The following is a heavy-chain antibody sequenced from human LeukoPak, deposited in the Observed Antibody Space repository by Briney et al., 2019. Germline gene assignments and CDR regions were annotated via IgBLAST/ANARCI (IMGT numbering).Heavy chain of an antibody. V-gene: IGHV3-23*01. CDR2: ISGSGTGT. CDR3: AKEGGTGTRFDY. J-gene: IGHJ4*02. CDR1: GFTFSSSA. Sequence: PVGSLRLSCAASGFTFSSSAMSWVRQAPGKGLYWVSAISGSGTGTYYADSVKGRFTISRDNSKNTLYLQMNSLRAEDTAVYYCAKEGGTGTRFDYWGQGTLVTVSS. D-gene: IGHD1-1*01.